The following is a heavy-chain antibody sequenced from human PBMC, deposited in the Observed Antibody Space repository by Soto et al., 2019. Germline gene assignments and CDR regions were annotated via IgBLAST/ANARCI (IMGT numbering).Heavy chain of an antibody. CDR2: IIPAIGKP. Sequence: QVQLVQSGAEMKKPGSSVKVSCKASGGIFSNDPISWVRQAPGQGPEWMGGIIPAIGKPDYAQKYQDRVTIAADESTSTAYMELTNLVSQDTAVYYCATGEWELPHFWGQGTLVTVSS. CDR1: GGIFSNDP. D-gene: IGHD1-7*01. V-gene: IGHV1-69*01. CDR3: ATGEWELPHF. J-gene: IGHJ4*02.